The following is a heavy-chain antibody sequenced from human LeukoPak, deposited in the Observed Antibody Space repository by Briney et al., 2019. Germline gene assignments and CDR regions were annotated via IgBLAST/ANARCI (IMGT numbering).Heavy chain of an antibody. CDR1: GFTFSSYA. CDR2: IKQDGSEK. V-gene: IGHV3-7*01. D-gene: IGHD2-2*01. J-gene: IGHJ4*02. Sequence: GGSLRLSCAASGFTFSSYAMHWVRQAPGKGLEWVANIKQDGSEKYYVDSVKGRFTISRDNAKNSLYLQMNSLRAEDTAVYYCAREGLYQLPLYYFDYWGQGTLVTVSS. CDR3: AREGLYQLPLYYFDY.